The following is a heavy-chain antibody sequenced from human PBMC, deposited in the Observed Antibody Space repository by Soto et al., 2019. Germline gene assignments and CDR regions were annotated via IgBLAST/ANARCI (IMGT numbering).Heavy chain of an antibody. CDR3: AAAQMRWLQFNYYYGMDV. J-gene: IGHJ6*02. CDR1: GFTFTSSA. CDR2: IVVGSGNT. Sequence: SVKVSWKASGFTFTSSAVQWVRQARGQRLEWIGWIVVGSGNTNYAQKFQERVTITRDMSTSTAYMELSSLRSEDTAVYYCAAAQMRWLQFNYYYGMDVWGQ. D-gene: IGHD5-12*01. V-gene: IGHV1-58*01.